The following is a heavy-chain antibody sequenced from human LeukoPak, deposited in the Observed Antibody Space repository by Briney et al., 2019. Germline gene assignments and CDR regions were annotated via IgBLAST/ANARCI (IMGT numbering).Heavy chain of an antibody. CDR2: VLSGGGST. J-gene: IGHJ4*02. Sequence: GGSLRLSCEGSGFNFGGYSMSWVRQAPGKGLEWVSGVLSGGGSTYYADAVKGRFTISRDNSRSTLYLQMNSLRAEDTAVYYCAKDAIYGDGYWEFDYWGQGTLSPSPQ. D-gene: IGHD2-21*01. CDR3: AKDAIYGDGYWEFDY. V-gene: IGHV3-23*01. CDR1: GFNFGGYS.